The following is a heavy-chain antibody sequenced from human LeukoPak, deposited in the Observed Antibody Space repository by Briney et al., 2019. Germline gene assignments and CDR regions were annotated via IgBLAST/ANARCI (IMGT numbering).Heavy chain of an antibody. Sequence: GGSLRLSCAASGFTFSDYAMNWVRQAPGKGREWVSAVSGSGGSTFYADSVKGRFTISRDNSKNTLYLQMNSLRAEDTAVYYCAKAGSTTVTTRSGIDYWGQGTLVTVSS. J-gene: IGHJ4*02. CDR2: VSGSGGST. CDR3: AKAGSTTVTTRSGIDY. V-gene: IGHV3-23*01. D-gene: IGHD4-17*01. CDR1: GFTFSDYA.